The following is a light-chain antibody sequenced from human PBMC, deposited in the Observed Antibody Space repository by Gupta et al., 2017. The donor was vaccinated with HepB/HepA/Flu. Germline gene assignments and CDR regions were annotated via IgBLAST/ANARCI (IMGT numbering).Light chain of an antibody. V-gene: IGLV1-40*01. Sequence: QSVLTQPPSVSGAPGQRVTIPCIGSSSNIGAGYDVHWYQQLPGTAPKLLLYGNDNRPSGGPARFSDSKSGSSASLAITGLQADEEADYYCQSYDTSRTGLYVFGPGTKVTVL. CDR2: GND. CDR1: SSNIGAGYD. CDR3: QSYDTSRTGLYV. J-gene: IGLJ1*01.